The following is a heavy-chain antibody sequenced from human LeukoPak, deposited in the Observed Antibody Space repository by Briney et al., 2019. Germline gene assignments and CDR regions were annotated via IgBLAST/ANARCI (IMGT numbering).Heavy chain of an antibody. Sequence: GSLRLSYAASGFTFRSYAMSWVRQPPGKGLEWVSAISGSGGGTYYADSVKGRFTISRDNSKNTLYLQMNSLRAEDTAVYYCAKTQGGSYANDYWGLGTMVTVSS. CDR1: GFTFRSYA. J-gene: IGHJ3*01. V-gene: IGHV3-23*01. CDR3: AKTQGGSYANDY. CDR2: ISGSGGGT. D-gene: IGHD1-26*01.